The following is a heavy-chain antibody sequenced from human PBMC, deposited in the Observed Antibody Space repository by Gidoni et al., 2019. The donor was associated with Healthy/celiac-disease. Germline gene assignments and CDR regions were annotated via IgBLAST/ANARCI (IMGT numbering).Heavy chain of an antibody. D-gene: IGHD6-13*01. CDR1: GYTFTGSY. CDR2: INPNSGGT. V-gene: IGHV1-2*02. Sequence: QVQLVQSGAEVKKPGASVKVSCKASGYTFTGSYMHWVRQAPGQGLEWMGWINPNSGGTNYAQKFQGRVTMTRDTSISTAYMELSRLRSDDTAVYYCARGKQQLAAYYYYYGMDVWGQGTTVTVSS. CDR3: ARGKQQLAAYYYYYGMDV. J-gene: IGHJ6*02.